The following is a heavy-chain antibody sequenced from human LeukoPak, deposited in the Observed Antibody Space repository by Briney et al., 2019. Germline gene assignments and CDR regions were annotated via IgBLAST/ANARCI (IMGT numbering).Heavy chain of an antibody. CDR1: GGSISSYY. Sequence: PSETLSLTCTVSGGSISSYYWSWIRQPPGKGLEWIGYINYSGSTNYNPSLKSRVTILVDTSKNQFSLKVTSVTAADTAVYYCARQALWFFDHWGQGTLVTVSS. CDR2: INYSGST. V-gene: IGHV4-59*08. CDR3: ARQALWFFDH. J-gene: IGHJ4*02. D-gene: IGHD2-21*01.